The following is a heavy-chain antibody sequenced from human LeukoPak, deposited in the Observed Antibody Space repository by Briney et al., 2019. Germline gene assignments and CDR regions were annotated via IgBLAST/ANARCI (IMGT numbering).Heavy chain of an antibody. CDR1: GFTFSSYS. CDR2: ISSSSYI. D-gene: IGHD3-22*01. V-gene: IGHV3-21*01. Sequence: GGSLRLSCAASGFTFSSYSMNWVRQAPGKGLEWVSSISSSSYIYYADSVKGRFTISRDNDKNSLYLQMNSLRAEDTAVYYCARADDSSGYTGGTFDYWGQGTLVTVSS. J-gene: IGHJ4*02. CDR3: ARADDSSGYTGGTFDY.